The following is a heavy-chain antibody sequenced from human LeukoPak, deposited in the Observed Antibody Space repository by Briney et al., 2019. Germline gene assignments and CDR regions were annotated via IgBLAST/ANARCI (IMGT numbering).Heavy chain of an antibody. D-gene: IGHD5-18*01. J-gene: IGHJ4*02. CDR3: AKEKLPSGYSFLTDY. Sequence: PGGSLRLSCAASGFTFSNAWMSWVRQALGKGLEWVAVISYDGPNKYYADSVKGRFTISKDDSKCTLYLQMNSLRPEDTAVYYCAKEKLPSGYSFLTDYWGQGTLVTVSS. CDR1: GFTFSNAW. CDR2: ISYDGPNK. V-gene: IGHV3-30*18.